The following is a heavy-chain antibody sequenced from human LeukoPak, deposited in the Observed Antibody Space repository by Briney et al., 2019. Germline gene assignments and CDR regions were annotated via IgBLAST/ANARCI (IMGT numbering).Heavy chain of an antibody. CDR1: GFTFSSYP. CDR2: ISYYGSNK. D-gene: IGHD3-22*01. J-gene: IGHJ4*02. CDR3: ARDRDSSGYLDY. Sequence: PGGSLRLSCAASGFTFSSYPMHWVRQAPGKGLEWVAVISYYGSNKYYADSVKDRFTISRDNSKSTLCLQMNRLRAEETAVYYCARDRDSSGYLDYWGQGTLVTVSS. V-gene: IGHV3-30*01.